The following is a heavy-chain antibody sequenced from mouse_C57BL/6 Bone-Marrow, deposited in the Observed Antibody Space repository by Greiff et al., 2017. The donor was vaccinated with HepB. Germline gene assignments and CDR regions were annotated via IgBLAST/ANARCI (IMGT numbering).Heavy chain of an antibody. Sequence: QVQLQQPGAELVKPGASVKMSCKASGYTFTSYWITWVKQRPGQGLEWIGDIYPGDGDTNYNGKFKGKATLTADKSSSTAYMQLSSLTSEDSAVYFCATAYDYDGPPFAYWGQGTLVTVSA. D-gene: IGHD2-4*01. CDR3: ATAYDYDGPPFAY. CDR1: GYTFTSYW. J-gene: IGHJ3*01. CDR2: IYPGDGDT. V-gene: IGHV1-55*01.